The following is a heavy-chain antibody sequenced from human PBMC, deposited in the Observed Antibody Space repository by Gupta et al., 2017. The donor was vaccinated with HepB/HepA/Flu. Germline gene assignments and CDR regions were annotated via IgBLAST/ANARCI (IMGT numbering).Heavy chain of an antibody. J-gene: IGHJ3*02. CDR2: IFSSRST. Sequence: QVQLQESGPGLVKPSQTLSLTCTVSGGSISSGGYFWTWIRQHPEKGLEWIGYIFSSRSTYYNPSLKSRVTMSLDTATNQFSLKLSSVSAADTALYYCARHDKRAWAFDIWGQGTMVTVSS. V-gene: IGHV4-31*03. CDR3: ARHDKRAWAFDI. CDR1: GGSISSGGYF.